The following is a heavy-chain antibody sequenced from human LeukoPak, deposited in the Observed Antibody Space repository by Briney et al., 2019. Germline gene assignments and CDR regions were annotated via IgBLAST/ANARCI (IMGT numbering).Heavy chain of an antibody. CDR3: ARGEYSSGWYIDY. Sequence: SETLSLTCAVSGYSISSGYYWGWIRQPPGKGLEWIGTIYHSGSTYYNPSLKSRVTISVDTSKNQFFLKLSSVTAADTAVYYCARGEYSSGWYIDYWGQGTLVTVSS. CDR1: GYSISSGYY. J-gene: IGHJ4*02. D-gene: IGHD6-19*01. V-gene: IGHV4-38-2*01. CDR2: IYHSGST.